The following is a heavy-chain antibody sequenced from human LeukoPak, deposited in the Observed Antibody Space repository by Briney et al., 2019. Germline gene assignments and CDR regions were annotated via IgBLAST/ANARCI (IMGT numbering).Heavy chain of an antibody. CDR1: GGSISSYY. J-gene: IGHJ2*01. D-gene: IGHD3-22*01. CDR2: IYYSGST. V-gene: IGHV4-59*01. Sequence: SETLSLTCTVSGGSISSYYWSWIRQPPGKGLEWIGYIYYSGSTNYNPSLKSRVTISVDTSKNQFSLKLSSVTAADTAVYYCARLKYYDSSGYSDYWYFDLWGRGTLVTVSS. CDR3: ARLKYYDSSGYSDYWYFDL.